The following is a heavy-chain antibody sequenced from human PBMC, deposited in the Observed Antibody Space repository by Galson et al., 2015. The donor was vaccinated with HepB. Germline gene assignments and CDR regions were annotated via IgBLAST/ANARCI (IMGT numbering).Heavy chain of an antibody. Sequence: SLRLSCAASGFTFSSYGMHWVRQAPGKGLEWVAVVSYDGSNKYYADSVKGRFTISRDNSKNTLYLQMNSLRAEDTAIYYCAKDGGRGYTYGPNWFDPWGQGTLVTVTP. D-gene: IGHD5-18*01. CDR1: GFTFSSYG. V-gene: IGHV3-30*18. J-gene: IGHJ5*02. CDR3: AKDGGRGYTYGPNWFDP. CDR2: VSYDGSNK.